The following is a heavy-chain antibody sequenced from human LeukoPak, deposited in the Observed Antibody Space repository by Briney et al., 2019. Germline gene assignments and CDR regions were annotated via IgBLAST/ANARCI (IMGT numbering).Heavy chain of an antibody. CDR3: ATDYGDYAYYVDY. Sequence: PGGSLRLSCAASGFTFSSYWMGWVRQAPGKGLEWVANIKRDGSEKYYVDSVKGRFTISRDNAKNSLFLQMISLRAEDTALYFCATDYGDYAYYVDYWGQGTLVSVSS. J-gene: IGHJ4*02. CDR1: GFTFSSYW. V-gene: IGHV3-7*01. CDR2: IKRDGSEK. D-gene: IGHD4-17*01.